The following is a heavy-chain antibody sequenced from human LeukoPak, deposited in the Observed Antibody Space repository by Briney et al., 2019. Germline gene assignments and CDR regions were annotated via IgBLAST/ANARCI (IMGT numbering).Heavy chain of an antibody. CDR1: GFIFSSYW. CDR2: ISSSSSYI. Sequence: GGSLRLSCAASGFIFSSYWMNWVRQAPGKGLEWVSSISSSSSYIYYADSVKGRFTISRDNAKNSLYLQMNSLRAEDTAVYYCARDLGYCSSTSCYRGMDVWGKGTTVTVSS. J-gene: IGHJ6*03. CDR3: ARDLGYCSSTSCYRGMDV. V-gene: IGHV3-21*01. D-gene: IGHD2-2*01.